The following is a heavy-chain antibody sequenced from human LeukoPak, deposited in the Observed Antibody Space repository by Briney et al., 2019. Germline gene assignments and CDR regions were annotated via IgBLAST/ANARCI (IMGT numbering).Heavy chain of an antibody. Sequence: ASVKVSCKASGYTFTGYYVHWVRQAPGQGLEWMGWINPNSGGTNYAQKFQGRVTMTRDTSISTAYMELSRLRSDDTAVYYCARETTVNPDLFDYWGQGTLVTVSS. D-gene: IGHD4-4*01. J-gene: IGHJ4*02. CDR2: INPNSGGT. V-gene: IGHV1-2*02. CDR1: GYTFTGYY. CDR3: ARETTVNPDLFDY.